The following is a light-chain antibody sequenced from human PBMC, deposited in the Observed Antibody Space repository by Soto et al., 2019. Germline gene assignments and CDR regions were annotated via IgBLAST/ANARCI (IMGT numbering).Light chain of an antibody. J-gene: IGKJ1*01. CDR2: GAS. Sequence: EIGMTQSPATLSVSPGERATLSCRASQSITINLAWYQQRPGQAPRLLLYGASTRATGIPARFSGSGSGTEFTLTISSLQSDDFGIYYCQQYDNWPPWTFGQGTKVEF. V-gene: IGKV3-15*01. CDR1: QSITIN. CDR3: QQYDNWPPWT.